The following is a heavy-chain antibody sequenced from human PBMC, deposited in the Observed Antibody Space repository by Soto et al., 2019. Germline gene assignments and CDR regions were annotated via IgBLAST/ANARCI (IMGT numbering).Heavy chain of an antibody. Sequence: ASVKVSCKASGCTFTSYGISWVRQAPGQGLEWMGWISAYNGNTNYAQKLQGRVTMTTDTSTSTAYMELRSLRSDDTAVYYCARDLDGDYGTAFDIWGQGTMVTVSS. D-gene: IGHD4-17*01. CDR1: GCTFTSYG. CDR3: ARDLDGDYGTAFDI. V-gene: IGHV1-18*01. J-gene: IGHJ3*02. CDR2: ISAYNGNT.